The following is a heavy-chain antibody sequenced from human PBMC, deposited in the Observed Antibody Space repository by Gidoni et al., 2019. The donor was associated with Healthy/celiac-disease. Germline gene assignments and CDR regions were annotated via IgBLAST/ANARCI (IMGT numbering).Heavy chain of an antibody. CDR1: GGSFSGYY. Sequence: QVQLQQWGAGLLTPSETLSLTCAVYGGSFSGYYWSWIRQPPGKGLEWIGEINHSGSTNYNPSLKSRVTISVDTSKNQFSLKLSSVTAADTAVYYCARRGLRGWFDPWGQGTLVTVSS. V-gene: IGHV4-34*01. CDR2: INHSGST. CDR3: ARRGLRGWFDP. J-gene: IGHJ5*02. D-gene: IGHD5-12*01.